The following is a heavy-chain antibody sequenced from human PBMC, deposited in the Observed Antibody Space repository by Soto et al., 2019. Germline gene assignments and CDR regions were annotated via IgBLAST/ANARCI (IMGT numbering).Heavy chain of an antibody. J-gene: IGHJ6*02. CDR1: GFTVSSNY. Sequence: HPGGSLRLSCAASGFTVSSNYMSWVRQAPGKGLEWVSVIYSGGSTYYADSVKGRFTISRDNSKNTLYLQMNSLRAEDTAVYYCAREIVVPATKGKSMDVCGQGTTVTVSS. CDR3: AREIVVPATKGKSMDV. CDR2: IYSGGST. V-gene: IGHV3-53*01. D-gene: IGHD2-2*01.